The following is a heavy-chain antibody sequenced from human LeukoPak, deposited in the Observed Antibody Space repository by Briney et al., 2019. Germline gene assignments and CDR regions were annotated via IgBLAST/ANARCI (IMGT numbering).Heavy chain of an antibody. CDR1: GGTISTSSYY. J-gene: IGHJ4*02. D-gene: IGHD1-26*01. Sequence: SETLSLTCTVSGGTISTSSYYFAWLRQPPGKGLEWIGSVYYSGSTYYHPSLKSRVTISIDTSKNQFSLNLNSVTAADTAVYYCARAPSGVSFDYWGQGTLVTVSS. CDR3: ARAPSGVSFDY. V-gene: IGHV4-39*07. CDR2: VYYSGST.